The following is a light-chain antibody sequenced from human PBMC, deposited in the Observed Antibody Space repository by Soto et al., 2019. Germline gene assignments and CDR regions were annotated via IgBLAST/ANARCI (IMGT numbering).Light chain of an antibody. Sequence: DIQLPQSPSFLSASVGDSLTMTCRASQGISTYLAWYQQKPGKANKLLIYAASTLQSGVPSRFSGSGSGTEFALAISSLQPEEFATYYCKQLITYPQTFGKGNKVDIK. J-gene: IGKJ1*01. CDR2: AAS. CDR3: KQLITYPQT. V-gene: IGKV1-9*01. CDR1: QGISTY.